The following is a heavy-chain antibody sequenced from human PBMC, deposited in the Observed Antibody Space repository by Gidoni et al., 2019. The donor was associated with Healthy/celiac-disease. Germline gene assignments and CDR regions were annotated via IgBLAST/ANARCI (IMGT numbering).Heavy chain of an antibody. J-gene: IGHJ4*02. D-gene: IGHD6-6*01. Sequence: EVQLVESGGGLVQPGRSLRLSCAASGFTFDDYAMHWVRQAPGKGLEWVSGISWNSGSIGYADSVKGRFTISRDNAKNSLYLQMNSLRAEDTALYYCAKDSSSSLRPPIYFDYWGQGTLVTVSS. CDR3: AKDSSSSLRPPIYFDY. CDR2: ISWNSGSI. CDR1: GFTFDDYA. V-gene: IGHV3-9*01.